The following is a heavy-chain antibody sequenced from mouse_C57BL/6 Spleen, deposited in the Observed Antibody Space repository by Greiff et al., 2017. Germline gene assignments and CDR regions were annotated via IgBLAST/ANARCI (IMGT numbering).Heavy chain of an antibody. CDR3: ARVGDGDGAWFAY. J-gene: IGHJ3*01. D-gene: IGHD1-1*01. CDR1: GYTFTSYW. V-gene: IGHV1-50*01. Sequence: VQLQQPGAELVKPGASVKLSCKASGYTFTSYWMQWVKQRPGQGLEWIGEIDPSDSYTNYNQKFKGKATLTVDTSSSTAYMQLSSLTSEDSAVYYCARVGDGDGAWFAYWGQGTLVTVSA. CDR2: IDPSDSYT.